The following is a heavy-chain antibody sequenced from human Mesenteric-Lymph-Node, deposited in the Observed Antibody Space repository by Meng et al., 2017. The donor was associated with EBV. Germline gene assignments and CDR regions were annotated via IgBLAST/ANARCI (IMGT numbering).Heavy chain of an antibody. V-gene: IGHV4-39*01. D-gene: IGHD6-19*01. CDR2: IYYSGST. Sequence: RPGLLQTPETLSLTCTVAGGSIRSSSYYWGWIRQPPGKGLEWIGSIYYSGSTYYNPSLKSRVTISVDTSKNQFSLKLSSVTAADTAVYYCARTPGPVAVPFDYWGQGTLVTASS. CDR1: GGSIRSSSYY. J-gene: IGHJ4*02. CDR3: ARTPGPVAVPFDY.